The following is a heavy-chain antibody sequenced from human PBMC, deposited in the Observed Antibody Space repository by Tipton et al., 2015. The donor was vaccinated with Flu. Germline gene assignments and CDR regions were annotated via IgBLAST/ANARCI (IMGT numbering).Heavy chain of an antibody. CDR2: IYTSGST. V-gene: IGHV4-61*02. D-gene: IGHD1-26*01. J-gene: IGHJ4*02. CDR3: ARELGATGEGFDY. Sequence: TLSLTCTVSGGSISSGSYYWSWIRQPAGKGLEWIGRIYTSGSTNYNPSLKSRVTISVDTSKNQFSLKLSSVTAADTAVYYCARELGATGEGFDYWGQGTLATVSS. CDR1: GGSISSGSYY.